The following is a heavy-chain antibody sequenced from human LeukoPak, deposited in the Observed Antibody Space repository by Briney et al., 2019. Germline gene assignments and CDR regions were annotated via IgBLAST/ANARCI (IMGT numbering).Heavy chain of an antibody. J-gene: IGHJ4*02. CDR1: GFTFSNYA. Sequence: PGGSLRLSCAASGFTFSNYAMSWDRQAPGKGLEWVSALSGSGGSTYYADSVKGRFTISRDNSKNTLYLQMNSLGAEDTAVYYCARDRSVTAAAGWLKYYFDYWGQGTLVTVSS. CDR2: LSGSGGST. CDR3: ARDRSVTAAAGWLKYYFDY. V-gene: IGHV3-23*01. D-gene: IGHD6-13*01.